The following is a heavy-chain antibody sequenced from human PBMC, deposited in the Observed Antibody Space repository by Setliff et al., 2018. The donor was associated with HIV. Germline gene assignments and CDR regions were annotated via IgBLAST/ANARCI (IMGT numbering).Heavy chain of an antibody. J-gene: IGHJ2*01. V-gene: IGHV3-48*01. D-gene: IGHD5-12*01. CDR1: GFTFSSYS. CDR2: ISSSSSTI. CDR3: ARDTRDGYRGVEYWYFDL. Sequence: PGGSLRLSCAASGFTFSSYSMNWVRQAPGKGLEWVSYISSSSSTIYYADSVKGRFTISRDNAKNSLYLQMNSLRAEDTAVYYCARDTRDGYRGVEYWYFDLWGRGTLVTVSS.